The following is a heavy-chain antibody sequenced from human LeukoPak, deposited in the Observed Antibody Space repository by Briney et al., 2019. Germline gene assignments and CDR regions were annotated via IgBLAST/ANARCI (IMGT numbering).Heavy chain of an antibody. CDR1: GFTFSSYG. V-gene: IGHV3-30*02. CDR2: IRYDGSNK. J-gene: IGHJ4*02. CDR3: AKDMLVTTLDY. D-gene: IGHD4-17*01. Sequence: GGSLRLSCAASGFTFSSYGMHWVRQAPGKGLEWVAFIRYDGSNKYYADSVKGRFTISRDNSKNTLYLHVNSLRPEDTAVYYCAKDMLVTTLDYWGQGTLVTVSS.